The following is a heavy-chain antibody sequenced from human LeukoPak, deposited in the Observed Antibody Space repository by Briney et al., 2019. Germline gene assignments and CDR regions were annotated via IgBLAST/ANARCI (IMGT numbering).Heavy chain of an antibody. CDR2: IYSGGST. CDR3: ARGSSGYDIDY. J-gene: IGHJ4*02. CDR1: VFTVSSNY. V-gene: IGHV3-53*01. D-gene: IGHD3-22*01. Sequence: GGSLRLSCAASVFTVSSNYMSWVRQAPGKGLEWVSVIYSGGSTYYADSVKGRFTISRDNSKNTLYLQMNSLRAEDTAVYYCARGSSGYDIDYWGQGTLVTVSS.